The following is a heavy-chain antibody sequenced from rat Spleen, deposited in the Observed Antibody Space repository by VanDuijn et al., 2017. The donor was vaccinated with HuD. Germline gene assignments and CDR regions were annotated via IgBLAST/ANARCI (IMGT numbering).Heavy chain of an antibody. CDR2: IWGDGST. CDR1: GFSLTSYG. J-gene: IGHJ2*01. CDR3: AELYYFDY. Sequence: QVQMKETGPGLVQTTQTLSVTCTVSGFSLTSYGVHWVRQAPGKGLEWMGIIWGDGSTNYNSALKSRLSISRDTSKSQVFLTMNSLQTDDTAVYYCAELYYFDYWGQGVMVTVSS. V-gene: IGHV2-77*01.